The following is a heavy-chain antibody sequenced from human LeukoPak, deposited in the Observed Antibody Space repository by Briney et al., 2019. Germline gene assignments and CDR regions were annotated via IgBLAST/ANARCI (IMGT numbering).Heavy chain of an antibody. V-gene: IGHV4-59*12. CDR1: GGSISSYY. J-gene: IGHJ5*02. CDR3: AREGVYAKGYNWFDP. CDR2: SYYSGGT. Sequence: SETLSLTCTVSGGSISSYYWSWIRQSPGKGLEWIGYSYYSGGTHYNPSLKSRVTISVDTSKNQFSLKLSSVTAADTAVYYCAREGVYAKGYNWFDPWGQGTPVTVSS. D-gene: IGHD2-8*01.